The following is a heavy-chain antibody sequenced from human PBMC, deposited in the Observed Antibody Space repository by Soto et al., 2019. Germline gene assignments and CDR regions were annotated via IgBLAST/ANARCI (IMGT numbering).Heavy chain of an antibody. V-gene: IGHV3-48*02. Sequence: EVQLVESGGGLVQPGGSLRLSCAASGFTFSSYSMNWVRQAPGKGLEWVSYINSISSTIYYADSVKGRFTISRDNAKNSLYLQMNSLRDEDTVVYYCARDIGCSGGSCYYYGMDVWGQGTTVTVSS. CDR3: ARDIGCSGGSCYYYGMDV. D-gene: IGHD2-15*01. J-gene: IGHJ6*02. CDR2: INSISSTI. CDR1: GFTFSSYS.